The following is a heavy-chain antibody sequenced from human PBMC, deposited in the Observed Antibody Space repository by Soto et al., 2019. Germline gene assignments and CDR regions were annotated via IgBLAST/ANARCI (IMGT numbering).Heavy chain of an antibody. J-gene: IGHJ4*02. CDR2: ISGSGGST. V-gene: IGHV3-23*01. CDR3: AKDQDLAVAGIFDY. CDR1: GFTFSSYA. D-gene: IGHD6-19*01. Sequence: GGSLRLCCAASGFTFSSYAMSWVRQAPGKGLEWVSAISGSGGSTYYADSVKGRFTISRDNSKNTLYLQMNSLRAEDTAVYYCAKDQDLAVAGIFDYWGQGTLVTVSS.